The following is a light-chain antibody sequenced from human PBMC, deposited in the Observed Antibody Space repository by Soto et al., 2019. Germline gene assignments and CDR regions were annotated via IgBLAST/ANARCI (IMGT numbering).Light chain of an antibody. V-gene: IGKV1-5*03. CDR2: KAS. CDR3: QQYYSYPVT. J-gene: IGKJ2*01. CDR1: QSIRSW. Sequence: DIQMTQSPSTLSASVGDRVTITCRASQSIRSWLAWYQQKPGKAPKLLIYKASSLESGVPSRFSGSGSGTEFTLTISSLQSDDFASYYCQQYYSYPVTSGQGTKREIK.